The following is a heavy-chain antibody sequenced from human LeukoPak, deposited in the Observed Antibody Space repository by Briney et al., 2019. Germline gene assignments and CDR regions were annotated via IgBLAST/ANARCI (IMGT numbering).Heavy chain of an antibody. CDR2: ISGSGGST. D-gene: IGHD3-10*01. CDR1: GFTFSSYA. V-gene: IGHV3-23*01. Sequence: GGPLRLSCAASGFTFSSYAMSWVRQAPGKGLEWVSAISGSGGSTYYADPVKGRFTISRDNSKNTLYLQMNSLRAEDTAVYYCAKPLGSGSIGIDYWGQGTLVTVSS. J-gene: IGHJ4*02. CDR3: AKPLGSGSIGIDY.